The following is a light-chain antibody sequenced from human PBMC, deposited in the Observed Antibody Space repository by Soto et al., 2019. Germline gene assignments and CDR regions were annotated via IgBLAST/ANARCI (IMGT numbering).Light chain of an antibody. CDR1: SSDVGGYNY. V-gene: IGLV2-8*01. CDR3: SSYGGSNTLV. CDR2: EVS. Sequence: QSVLTQPPSASGSPRQSVTISCTGTSSDVGGYNYVSWYQQHPGKAPKLMIYEVSKRPSGVPDRFSGSKSGNTASLTVFGLQAEDEADYYCSSYGGSNTLVFGGGTKLTVL. J-gene: IGLJ2*01.